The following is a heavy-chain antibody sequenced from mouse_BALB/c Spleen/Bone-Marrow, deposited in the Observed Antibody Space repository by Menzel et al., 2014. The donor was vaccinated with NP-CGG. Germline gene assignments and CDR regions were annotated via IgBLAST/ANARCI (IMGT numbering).Heavy chain of an antibody. Sequence: VQLQQSGAELVRPGALVKLSCKASGFNIKDYYMHWVKQRPEQGLEWIGWIDPENGNTIYDPKFQGKASITADTSSNTAYQQLSSLTSEDTAVYYCASGYYGSSPYWYFDVWGAGTTVTVSS. D-gene: IGHD1-1*01. CDR3: ASGYYGSSPYWYFDV. CDR2: IDPENGNT. V-gene: IGHV14-1*02. CDR1: GFNIKDYY. J-gene: IGHJ1*01.